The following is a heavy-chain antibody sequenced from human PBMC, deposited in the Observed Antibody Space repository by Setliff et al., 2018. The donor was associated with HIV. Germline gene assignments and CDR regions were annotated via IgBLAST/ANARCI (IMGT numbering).Heavy chain of an antibody. CDR3: ARRAGYTSSWYREDYFYMDV. CDR1: GFTFNNYD. Sequence: GGPLRLSCAASGFTFNNYDMHWVRQASGKGLEWVSTVGTAGDTYYPGSVKGRFTISRENARDSLYLQMNSLRAGDTAVYYCARRAGYTSSWYREDYFYMDVWGKGTTVTVSS. J-gene: IGHJ6*03. V-gene: IGHV3-13*01. D-gene: IGHD6-13*01. CDR2: VGTAGDT.